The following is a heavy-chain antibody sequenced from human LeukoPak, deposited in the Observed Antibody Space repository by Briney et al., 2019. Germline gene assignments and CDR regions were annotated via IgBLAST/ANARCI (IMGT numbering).Heavy chain of an antibody. CDR1: GFTFSSYG. CDR2: IRYDGSNK. D-gene: IGHD6-19*01. V-gene: IGHV3-30*02. J-gene: IGHJ6*03. Sequence: GGSLRLSCAASGFTFSSYGMHWVRQAPGKGLEWVAFIRYDGSNKYYADSVKGRFTISRDNSKNTLYLQMNSLRAEDTAVYYCAKGPANSSGWSRGKSLYYYYYMDVWGKGTTVTISS. CDR3: AKGPANSSGWSRGKSLYYYYYMDV.